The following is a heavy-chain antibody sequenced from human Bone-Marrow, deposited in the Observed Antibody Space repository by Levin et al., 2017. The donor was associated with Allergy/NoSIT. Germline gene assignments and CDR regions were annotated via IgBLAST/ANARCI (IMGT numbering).Heavy chain of an antibody. Sequence: QPGESLKISCTASGFTFGDYGLSWVRQAPGKGLEWISFIRSKTYGGTTEYAASVNGRFIISRDDSKYITYLQMNSLKTEDTAVYYCTGDVYYYDSSGHLRTYFESWGQGTLVTVSS. CDR3: TGDVYYYDSSGHLRTYFES. D-gene: IGHD3-22*01. CDR1: GFTFGDYG. V-gene: IGHV3-49*04. CDR2: IRSKTYGGTT. J-gene: IGHJ4*02.